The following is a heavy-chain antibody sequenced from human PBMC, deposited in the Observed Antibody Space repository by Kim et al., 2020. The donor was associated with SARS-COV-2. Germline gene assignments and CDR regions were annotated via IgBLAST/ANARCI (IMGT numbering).Heavy chain of an antibody. V-gene: IGHV4-34*01. D-gene: IGHD6-6*01. Sequence: SETLSLTCAVYGGSFSGYYWSWIRQPPGKGLEWIGEINHSGSTNYNPSLKSRVTISVDTSKNQFSLKLSSVTAADTAVYYCARGRGPCSSSSPLDYWGQGTLVTVSS. CDR3: ARGRGPCSSSSPLDY. CDR2: INHSGST. J-gene: IGHJ4*02. CDR1: GGSFSGYY.